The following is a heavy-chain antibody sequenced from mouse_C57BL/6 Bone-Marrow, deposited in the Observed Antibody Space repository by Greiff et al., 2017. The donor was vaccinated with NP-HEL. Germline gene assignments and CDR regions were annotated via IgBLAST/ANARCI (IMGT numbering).Heavy chain of an antibody. J-gene: IGHJ2*01. D-gene: IGHD2-2*01. CDR3: ARSGSTMVTKYYFDY. CDR2: INPNNGGT. V-gene: IGHV1-18*01. Sequence: VQLQQSGPELVKPGASVKIPCKASGYTFTDYNMDWVKQSHGKSLEWIGDINPNNGGTIYNQKFKGKATLTVDKSSSTAYMELRSLTSEDTAVYYCARSGSTMVTKYYFDYWGQGTTLTVSS. CDR1: GYTFTDYN.